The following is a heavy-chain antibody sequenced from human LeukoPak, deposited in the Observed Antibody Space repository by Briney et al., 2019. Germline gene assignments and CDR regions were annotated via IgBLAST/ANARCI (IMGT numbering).Heavy chain of an antibody. V-gene: IGHV4-34*01. CDR2: INHSGST. D-gene: IGHD3-10*01. CDR1: GGSFSGYY. CDR3: ARLRRFGGQGRQYYFDY. J-gene: IGHJ4*02. Sequence: SETLSLTCAVYGGSFSGYYWSWIRQPPGKGLEWIGEINHSGSTNYNPSLKSRVTISVDTSKNQFSLKLSSVTAADTAVYYCARLRRFGGQGRQYYFDYWGQGTLVTVSS.